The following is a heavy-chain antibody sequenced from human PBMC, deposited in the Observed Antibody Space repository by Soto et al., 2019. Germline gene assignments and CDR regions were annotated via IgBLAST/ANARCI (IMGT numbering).Heavy chain of an antibody. CDR3: ARDPGFIRYFDWLGDAFDI. Sequence: GGSLRLSCAASGFTFSSYSMNWVRQAPGKGLEWVSSISSSSSYIYYADSVKGRFTISRDNAKNSLYLQMNSLRAEDTVVYYCARDPGFIRYFDWLGDAFDIWGQGTMVTVSS. CDR1: GFTFSSYS. V-gene: IGHV3-21*01. CDR2: ISSSSSYI. D-gene: IGHD3-9*01. J-gene: IGHJ3*02.